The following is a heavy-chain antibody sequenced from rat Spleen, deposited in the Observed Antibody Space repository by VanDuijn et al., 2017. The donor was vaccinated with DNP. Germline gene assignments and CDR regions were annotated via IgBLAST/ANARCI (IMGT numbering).Heavy chain of an antibody. J-gene: IGHJ2*01. CDR3: TRRTPSVALDY. CDR2: ITYDGVNT. V-gene: IGHV5-7*01. CDR1: GFTFSHYG. D-gene: IGHD1-12*01. Sequence: EVQLVESGGGLVQPGRSMKLSCAASGFTFSHYGMVWVRQAPKEGLEWVATITYDGVNTYYPASVRGRFTISRDNGKSTLYLQGDSLRSEDTATYYCTRRTPSVALDYWGHGVMVTVSS.